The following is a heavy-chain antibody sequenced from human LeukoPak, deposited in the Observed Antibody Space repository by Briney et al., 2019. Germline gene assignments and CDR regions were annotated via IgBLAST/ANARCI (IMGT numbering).Heavy chain of an antibody. CDR1: GFTFSSNE. CDR3: ARAFLTRLGY. Sequence: GGSLRLSCAASGFTFSSNEMYWDRQAPGKGLEWVSYISSSGNTIYYADSVKGRFTISRDNAKNSLYLQMNSLRAEDTAVYYCARAFLTRLGYWGQGTLVTVSS. D-gene: IGHD6-6*01. CDR2: ISSSGNTI. V-gene: IGHV3-48*03. J-gene: IGHJ4*02.